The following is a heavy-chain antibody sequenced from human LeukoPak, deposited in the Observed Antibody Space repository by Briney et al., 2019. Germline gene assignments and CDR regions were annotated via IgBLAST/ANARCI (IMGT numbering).Heavy chain of an antibody. CDR1: GGSISSYY. V-gene: IGHV4-59*01. Sequence: SETLSLTRTVSGGSISSYYWSWIRQPPGEGLEWIGYIYYSGSTNYNPSLKSRVTISVDTSKNQFSLKLSSVTAADTAVYYCARALRGYSYGYSPNFDYWGQGTLVTVSS. D-gene: IGHD5-18*01. CDR3: ARALRGYSYGYSPNFDY. CDR2: IYYSGST. J-gene: IGHJ4*02.